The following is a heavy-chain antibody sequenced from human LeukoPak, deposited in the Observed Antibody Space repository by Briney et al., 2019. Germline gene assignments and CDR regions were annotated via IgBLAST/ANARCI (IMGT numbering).Heavy chain of an antibody. CDR1: GFTFSSYG. V-gene: IGHV3-30*18. CDR2: ISYDGSNK. Sequence: PGGSLRLSCAASGFTFSSYGMHWVRQAPGKGLEWVAVISYDGSNKYYADSVKGRFTISRDNSKNTLYLQMNSLRAEDTAVYYCANGDYQGSSWSYGMDVWGQGTTVTVSS. CDR3: ANGDYQGSSWSYGMDV. D-gene: IGHD6-13*01. J-gene: IGHJ6*02.